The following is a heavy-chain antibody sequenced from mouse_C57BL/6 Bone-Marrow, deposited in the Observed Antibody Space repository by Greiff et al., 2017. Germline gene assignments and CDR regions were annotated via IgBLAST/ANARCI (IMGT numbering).Heavy chain of an antibody. CDR1: GFTFSDAW. Sequence: EVKLVEPGGGLVQPGGSMKLSCAASGFTFSDAWMDWVRQSPEKGLEWVAEIRNKANNPATYYAESVKGRFTISRDHSKSSVYLHVNSLRAEDTGIYYCTPLYYGNPAWFAYWGQGNLVTVSA. D-gene: IGHD2-1*01. CDR2: IRNKANNPAT. J-gene: IGHJ3*01. V-gene: IGHV6-6*01. CDR3: TPLYYGNPAWFAY.